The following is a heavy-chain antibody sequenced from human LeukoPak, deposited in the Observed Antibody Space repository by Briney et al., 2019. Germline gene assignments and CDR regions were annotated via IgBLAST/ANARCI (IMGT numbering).Heavy chain of an antibody. CDR3: EAYCSGGSCVDVMYYFDY. V-gene: IGHV1-69*06. CDR1: GYTFTSYG. Sequence: GASVKVSCKASGYTFTSYGISWVRQAPGQGLEWMGGIIPIFGTANYAQKFQGRVTITADKSTSTAYMELSSLRSEDTAVYYCEAYCSGGSCVDVMYYFDYWGQGTLVTVSS. CDR2: IIPIFGTA. J-gene: IGHJ4*02. D-gene: IGHD2-15*01.